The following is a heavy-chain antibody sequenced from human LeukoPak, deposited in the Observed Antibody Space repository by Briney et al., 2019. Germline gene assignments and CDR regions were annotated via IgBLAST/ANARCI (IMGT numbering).Heavy chain of an antibody. CDR2: ISSSGSTI. CDR3: AKDARGYSIDY. J-gene: IGHJ4*02. CDR1: GFTFSSSE. V-gene: IGHV3-48*03. D-gene: IGHD5-18*01. Sequence: GGSLRLSCAASGFTFSSSEMNWVRQAPGKGLEWLSYISSSGSTIYYADSVKGRFTISRDNAKNSLYLQMNSLRAEDTAVYYCAKDARGYSIDYWGQGTLVTVSS.